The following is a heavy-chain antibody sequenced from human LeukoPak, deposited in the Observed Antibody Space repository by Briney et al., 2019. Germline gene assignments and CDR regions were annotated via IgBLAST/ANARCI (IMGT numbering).Heavy chain of an antibody. CDR2: INHSGST. CDR3: ALMGYSHNWFDP. J-gene: IGHJ5*02. V-gene: IGHV4-34*01. CDR1: GVSFSGYY. Sequence: PSETLSLTCAVYGVSFSGYYWSWIRQPPGKGLEWIGEINHSGSTNYNPSLKSRVTISVDTSKNQFSLKLSSVTAADTAVYYCALMGYSHNWFDPWGQGTLVTVSS. D-gene: IGHD5-18*01.